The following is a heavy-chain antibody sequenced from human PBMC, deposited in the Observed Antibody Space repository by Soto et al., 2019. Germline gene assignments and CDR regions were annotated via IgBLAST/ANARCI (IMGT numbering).Heavy chain of an antibody. CDR2: MYNGGSS. V-gene: IGHV4-39*01. D-gene: IGHD3-10*01. CDR3: ARLPLSRRDLDP. J-gene: IGHJ5*02. Sequence: QLQLQESGPGLVKPSETLSLTCTVSGDSISSSNYYWGWIRQPRGKGLEWIGRMYNGGSSYYNPPLKSRVPISVDTSKAQFTVELSSVTAADTAVYYCARLPLSRRDLDPWGQGTLVTVSS. CDR1: GDSISSSNYY.